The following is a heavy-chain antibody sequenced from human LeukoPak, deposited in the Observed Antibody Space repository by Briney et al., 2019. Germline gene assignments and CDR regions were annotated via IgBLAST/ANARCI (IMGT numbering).Heavy chain of an antibody. Sequence: ASVKVSCKASGYTFTSYGISWVRQAPGQGLEWMGWISAYNGNTNYTQKLQGRVTMSTDTSTSTGYMELRSLRSDDTAVYYCARGLQETLAWLKALSAFDIWGQGTMVTVSS. V-gene: IGHV1-18*01. CDR1: GYTFTSYG. D-gene: IGHD5-24*01. CDR2: ISAYNGNT. CDR3: ARGLQETLAWLKALSAFDI. J-gene: IGHJ3*02.